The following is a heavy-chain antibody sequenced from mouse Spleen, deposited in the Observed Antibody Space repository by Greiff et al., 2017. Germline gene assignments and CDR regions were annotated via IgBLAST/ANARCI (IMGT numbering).Heavy chain of an antibody. J-gene: IGHJ2*01. CDR2: IYPGDGDT. CDR1: GYAFSSYW. V-gene: IGHV1-80*01. Sequence: VQLQESGAELVKPGASVKISCKASGYAFSSYWMNWVKQRPGKGLEWIGQIYPGDGDTNYNGKFKGKATLTADKSSSTAYMQLSSLTSEDSAVYFCARDYGSSSGFDYWGQGTTLTVSS. D-gene: IGHD1-1*01. CDR3: ARDYGSSSGFDY.